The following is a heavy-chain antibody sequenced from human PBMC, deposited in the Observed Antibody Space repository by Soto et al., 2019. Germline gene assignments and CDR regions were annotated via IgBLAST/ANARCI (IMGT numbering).Heavy chain of an antibody. D-gene: IGHD3-10*01. CDR3: ARDLDGSGSYYTDY. CDR1: CYTFISYG. Sequence: RXSVKGSFKASCYTFISYGINWVRQAPGQGLEWMGWISVYNGNTKYAQKFQGRVTMTTDTSTSTAYMELRSLRPDDTDVYYCARDLDGSGSYYTDYWGQGTLVTVSS. J-gene: IGHJ4*02. V-gene: IGHV1-18*01. CDR2: ISVYNGNT.